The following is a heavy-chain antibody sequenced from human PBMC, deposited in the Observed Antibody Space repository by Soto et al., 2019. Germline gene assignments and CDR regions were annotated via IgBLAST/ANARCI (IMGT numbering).Heavy chain of an antibody. CDR3: AKESRSTAGTAEY. CDR2: IHSNGIST. J-gene: IGHJ4*02. CDR1: AAPIRNCY. Sequence: PEPLALPCTLSAAPIRNCYWSWIRQPAGGGLEWIGRIHSNGISTYYNPSLKSRVTMSVDTSKNQFSLKLNSVTAADTAVYYCAKESRSTAGTAEYWGQGTLVTVSS. V-gene: IGHV4-4*07. D-gene: IGHD6-13*01.